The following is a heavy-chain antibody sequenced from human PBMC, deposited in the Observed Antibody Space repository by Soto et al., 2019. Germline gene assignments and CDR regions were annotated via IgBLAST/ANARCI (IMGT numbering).Heavy chain of an antibody. CDR1: GYTFTSYA. Sequence: ASVKVSCKASGYTFTSYAMHWVRQAPGQRLEWMGWINAGNGNTKYSQKFQGRVTITRDTSASTAYMELSSLRSEDTAVYYCARAESITMIVVVSNDAFDIWGQGTMVTVSS. CDR2: INAGNGNT. J-gene: IGHJ3*02. CDR3: ARAESITMIVVVSNDAFDI. D-gene: IGHD3-22*01. V-gene: IGHV1-3*01.